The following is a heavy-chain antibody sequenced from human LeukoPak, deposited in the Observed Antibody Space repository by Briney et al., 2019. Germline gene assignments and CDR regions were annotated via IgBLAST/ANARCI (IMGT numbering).Heavy chain of an antibody. CDR2: IYPGDYDT. CDR3: ARHWVRGLFYFDY. J-gene: IGHJ4*02. D-gene: IGHD3-10*01. V-gene: IGHV5-51*01. Sequence: GESLKISCKTSGFTFTDYWIAWVRQMPGKGLEWMGVIYPGDYDTRYSPSYRGHITISADNSINTAYLQWHSLKASDTAMYYCARHWVRGLFYFDYWGQGTPVIVSS. CDR1: GFTFTDYW.